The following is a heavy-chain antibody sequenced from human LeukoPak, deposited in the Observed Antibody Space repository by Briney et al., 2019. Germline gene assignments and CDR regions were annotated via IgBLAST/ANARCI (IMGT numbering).Heavy chain of an antibody. J-gene: IGHJ5*02. V-gene: IGHV4-59*01. CDR2: IYYSGST. Sequence: PSETLSLTCTVSGGSTSSYYWSWIRQPPGKRLEWIGYIYYSGSTNHNPSLKSRVIISLDTSKNHFSLKLSSVTAADTAVYYCARALATTGGDNWFDPWGQGTLVTVSS. CDR3: ARALATTGGDNWFDP. D-gene: IGHD1-1*01. CDR1: GGSTSSYY.